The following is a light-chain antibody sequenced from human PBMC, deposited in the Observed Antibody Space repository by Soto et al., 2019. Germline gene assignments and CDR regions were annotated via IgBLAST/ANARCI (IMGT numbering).Light chain of an antibody. CDR2: DVS. Sequence: QSVLTQPASVSGSPGQSITISCTGTSSDVGDYNYVSWYQQHPGKAPKLMIYDVSNRPSGVSSRFSGSKSGNTASLTISGLQAEDEADYYCSSYTTSSTLEVFGTGTKLTVL. V-gene: IGLV2-14*01. CDR1: SSDVGDYNY. CDR3: SSYTTSSTLEV. J-gene: IGLJ1*01.